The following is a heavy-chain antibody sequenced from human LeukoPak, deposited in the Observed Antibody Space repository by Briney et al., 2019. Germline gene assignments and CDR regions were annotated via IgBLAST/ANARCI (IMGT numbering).Heavy chain of an antibody. D-gene: IGHD3-22*01. J-gene: IGHJ4*02. V-gene: IGHV4-34*01. CDR1: GGSLSSYY. Sequence: SETLSLTCAVYGGSLSSYYWSWIRQPPGKGLEWIGEINHSGSTNYNPSLKSRVTISVDTSKNQFSLKSSSVTAADTAVYYCARDRYYYDSSGPRGHFDYWGQGTLVTVSS. CDR2: INHSGST. CDR3: ARDRYYYDSSGPRGHFDY.